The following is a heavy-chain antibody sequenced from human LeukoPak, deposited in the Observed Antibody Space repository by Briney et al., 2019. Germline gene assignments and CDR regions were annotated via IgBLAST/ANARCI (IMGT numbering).Heavy chain of an antibody. Sequence: SVEVSCKASGGTFSSYAISWVRQAPGQGLEWMGGIIPIFGTANYAQKFQGRVTITADKSTSTAYMELSSLRSEDTAVYYCARERYYGSGSPDWGQGTLVTVSS. CDR3: ARERYYGSGSPD. CDR1: GGTFSSYA. V-gene: IGHV1-69*06. D-gene: IGHD3-10*01. CDR2: IIPIFGTA. J-gene: IGHJ4*02.